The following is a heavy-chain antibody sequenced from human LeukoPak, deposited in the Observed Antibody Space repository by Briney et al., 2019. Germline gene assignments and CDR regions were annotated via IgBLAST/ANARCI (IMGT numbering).Heavy chain of an antibody. J-gene: IGHJ5*02. CDR2: ISASGGGT. Sequence: GGSLRLSCAASGFTFSNYAMSWVRQAPGQGLEWVSGISASGGGTYYADSVKGRFSISRDNSKNTLYLQMNSLRAEDTAVYYCGKLQRIAGAGEDWCDPWGQGTLVTVSS. CDR1: GFTFSNYA. D-gene: IGHD6-13*01. V-gene: IGHV3-23*01. CDR3: GKLQRIAGAGEDWCDP.